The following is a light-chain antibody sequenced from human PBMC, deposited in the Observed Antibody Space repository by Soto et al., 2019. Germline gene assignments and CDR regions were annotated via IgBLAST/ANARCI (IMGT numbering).Light chain of an antibody. CDR1: QSVSSSY. CDR2: GAS. Sequence: EIVLTQSPGTLSLSPGERATLSCRASQSVSSSYLAWYQQKPGQAPRLLIYGASSRATGIPDRFSGSGSGKDFTLTISRLEPEDFAVYYCQQYGSSPLTFGGATKVEIK. J-gene: IGKJ4*01. CDR3: QQYGSSPLT. V-gene: IGKV3-20*01.